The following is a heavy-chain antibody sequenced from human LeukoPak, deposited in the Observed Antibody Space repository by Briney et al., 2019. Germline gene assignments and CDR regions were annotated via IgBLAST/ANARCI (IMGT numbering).Heavy chain of an antibody. J-gene: IGHJ3*02. Sequence: PGGSLRLSCAASGFTFSSYAMNWVRQAPGRGLEWVSIIYSGGNTYYADSVKGRFTISRDNSKNTLYLQMNSLRAEDTAVYYCARSPYYYDSSGYHGAFDIWGQGTMVTVSS. CDR2: IYSGGNT. CDR1: GFTFSSYA. CDR3: ARSPYYYDSSGYHGAFDI. V-gene: IGHV3-23*01. D-gene: IGHD3-22*01.